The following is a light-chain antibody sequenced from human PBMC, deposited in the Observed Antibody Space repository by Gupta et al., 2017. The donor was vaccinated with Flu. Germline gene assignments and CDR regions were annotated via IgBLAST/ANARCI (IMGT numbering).Light chain of an antibody. CDR3: QQDNSFPIT. CDR1: QGISNY. V-gene: IGKV1-16*01. J-gene: IGKJ4*01. Sequence: DTQITDSASSLYASVGDRVTITCRASQGISNYLSWLQQKPGRAPKCLIYAASRVKSGVPSMFSGSGSGTDFTLTISSLQPEDFANYYCQQDNSFPITFGGGTKVEIK. CDR2: AAS.